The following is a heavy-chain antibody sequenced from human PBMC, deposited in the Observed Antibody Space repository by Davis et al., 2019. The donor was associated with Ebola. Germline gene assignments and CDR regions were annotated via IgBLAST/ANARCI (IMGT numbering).Heavy chain of an antibody. CDR3: ARGGYGGNSFFDY. CDR2: ISSSGSTI. Sequence: GESLKIYCAASGFTFSDYYMSWIRQAPGKGLEWVSYISSSGSTIYYADSVKGRFTISRDNAKNSLYLQMNSLRAEDTAVYYCARGGYGGNSFFDYWGQGTLVTVSS. J-gene: IGHJ4*02. CDR1: GFTFSDYY. D-gene: IGHD4-23*01. V-gene: IGHV3-11*01.